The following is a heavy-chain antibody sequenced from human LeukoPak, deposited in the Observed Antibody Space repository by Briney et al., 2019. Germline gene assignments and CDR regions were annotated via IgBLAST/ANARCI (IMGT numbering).Heavy chain of an antibody. Sequence: SETLSLTCTVSGGSISSYYWSWIRQPPGKGLEWIGYIYYSGSTNYNPSLKSRVTISVDTSKNQFSLKLSSVTAADTAVYYCARGTNSEGFDPWGQGTLVTVSS. CDR1: GGSISSYY. V-gene: IGHV4-59*01. CDR2: IYYSGST. CDR3: ARGTNSEGFDP. D-gene: IGHD2-8*01. J-gene: IGHJ5*02.